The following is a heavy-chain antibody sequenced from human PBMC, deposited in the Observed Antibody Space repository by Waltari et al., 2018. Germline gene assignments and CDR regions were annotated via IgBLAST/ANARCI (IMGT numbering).Heavy chain of an antibody. CDR1: GYSISSGYY. CDR2: IYQRGST. J-gene: IGHJ1*01. CDR3: ARQVKGAQH. D-gene: IGHD2-21*01. Sequence: QVQLQESGPGLVKPSETLSLTCAVSGYSISSGYYWGWIRQPPGKGLEWIGSIYQRGSTYYNPSLKSRVTISVDTSKNQFSLKLSSVTAADTAVYYCARQVKGAQHWGQGTLVTVSS. V-gene: IGHV4-38-2*01.